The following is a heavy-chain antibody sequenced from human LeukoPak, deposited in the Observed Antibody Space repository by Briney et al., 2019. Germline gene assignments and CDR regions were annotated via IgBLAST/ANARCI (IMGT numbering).Heavy chain of an antibody. CDR2: IKQDGSET. Sequence: GGSLRLSCVASGLTFSSYWMSWVRQAPGKGLEWVANIKQDGSETYYVGSVKGRFTISRDNARNSLYLQMNSLRADDTAVYYCARDLSYGMDVWGQGTTVTVSS. V-gene: IGHV3-7*01. J-gene: IGHJ6*02. CDR1: GLTFSSYW. CDR3: ARDLSYGMDV.